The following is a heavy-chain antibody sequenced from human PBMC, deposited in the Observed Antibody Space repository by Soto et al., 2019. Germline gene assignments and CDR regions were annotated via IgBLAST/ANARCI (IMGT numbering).Heavy chain of an antibody. CDR2: LSGNSRNI. D-gene: IGHD6-13*01. CDR3: AKASTVSWGVFDY. Sequence: EVQLLESGGGLVQPGGSLRLSCAASGFTFSSYAMTWVRQAPGKGLEWVSALSGNSRNIFLADSVKGRFTISRDNSKITLYLQMNSLRAEDTAMYYCAKASTVSWGVFDYWGQGALITVSS. CDR1: GFTFSSYA. V-gene: IGHV3-23*01. J-gene: IGHJ4*02.